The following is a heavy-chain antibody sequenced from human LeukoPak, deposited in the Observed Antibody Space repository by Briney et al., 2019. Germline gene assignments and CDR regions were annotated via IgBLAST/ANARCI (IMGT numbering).Heavy chain of an antibody. CDR1: GGSFSGYY. D-gene: IGHD5-18*01. CDR3: ARAEPGYSYGQYFDY. CDR2: INHSGST. J-gene: IGHJ4*02. Sequence: SGTLSLTCAVYGGSFSGYYWSWIRQPPGKGLEWIGEINHSGSTNYNPSLKSRVTLSVDTSKNQFSLKLSSVTAADTAVYYCARAEPGYSYGQYFDYWGQGTLVTVSS. V-gene: IGHV4-34*01.